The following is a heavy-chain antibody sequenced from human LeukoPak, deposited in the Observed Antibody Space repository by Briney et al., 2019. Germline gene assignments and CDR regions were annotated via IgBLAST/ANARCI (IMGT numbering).Heavy chain of an antibody. D-gene: IGHD4-23*01. CDR3: ARDVHGGAFDY. J-gene: IGHJ4*02. CDR1: GFTVSSNY. CDR2: IYSGGNT. V-gene: IGHV3-66*01. Sequence: QPGGSLRLSCAASGFTVSSNYMSWVRQAPGKGLEWVSVIYSGGNTYHADSVKGRFTFSRDNAMNSLFLQMNSLRAEDTAVYYCARDVHGGAFDYWGQGTLVTVSS.